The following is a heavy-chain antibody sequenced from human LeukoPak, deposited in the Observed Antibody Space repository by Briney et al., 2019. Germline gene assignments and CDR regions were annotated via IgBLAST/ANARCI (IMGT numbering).Heavy chain of an antibody. D-gene: IGHD2-15*01. CDR1: GGTFSSYA. J-gene: IGHJ6*02. V-gene: IGHV1-69*13. CDR2: IIPIFGTA. Sequence: SVKVSCKASGGTFSSYAISWVRQAPGQGLEWMGGIIPIFGTANYAQKFQGRVTITADESTSTAYMELSSLRSEDTAVYYCARGGGRNPKLIYCSGGSCYSYYYYGMDVWGQGTTVTVSS. CDR3: ARGGGRNPKLIYCSGGSCYSYYYYGMDV.